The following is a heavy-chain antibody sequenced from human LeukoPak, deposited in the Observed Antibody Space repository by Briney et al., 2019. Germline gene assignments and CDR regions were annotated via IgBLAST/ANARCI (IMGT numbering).Heavy chain of an antibody. CDR3: ARDLGGRSGSFDY. CDR1: GFIFSSYG. CDR2: IWYDGSNK. Sequence: GGSLRPSCAASGFIFSSYGMHWVRQAPGKGLEWVAVIWYDGSNKDYGDSVKGRFTISRDNSKNTLYLQMNSLRAEDTAVYYCARDLGGRSGSFDYWGQGTLVTVSS. J-gene: IGHJ4*02. V-gene: IGHV3-33*01. D-gene: IGHD3-10*01.